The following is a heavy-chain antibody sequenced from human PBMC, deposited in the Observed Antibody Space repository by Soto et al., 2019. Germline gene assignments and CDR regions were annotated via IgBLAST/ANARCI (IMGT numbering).Heavy chain of an antibody. J-gene: IGHJ3*02. D-gene: IGHD2-2*02. CDR1: GYTFTSYG. CDR2: ISAYNGNT. CDR3: ARARYCSSTCCYRDAFDI. V-gene: IGHV1-18*04. Sequence: ASVKVSCKASGYTFTSYGISWVRQAPGQGLEWMGWISAYNGNTNYAQKLQGRVTMTTDTSTSTAYMELRSLRSDDTAVYYCARARYCSSTCCYRDAFDIWGQGTMVTVSS.